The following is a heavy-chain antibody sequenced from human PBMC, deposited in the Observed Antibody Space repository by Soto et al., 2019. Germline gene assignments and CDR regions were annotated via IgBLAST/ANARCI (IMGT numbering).Heavy chain of an antibody. Sequence: WASVKVSCKASGYTFTGYYMHWVRQAPGQGLEWMGWINPNSGGTNYAQKFQGWVTMTRDTSISTVYMELSRLRSDDTAVYYCARERIAVAGSGPYYYYGMDVWGQGTTVTVSS. CDR3: ARERIAVAGSGPYYYYGMDV. D-gene: IGHD6-19*01. V-gene: IGHV1-2*04. J-gene: IGHJ6*02. CDR2: INPNSGGT. CDR1: GYTFTGYY.